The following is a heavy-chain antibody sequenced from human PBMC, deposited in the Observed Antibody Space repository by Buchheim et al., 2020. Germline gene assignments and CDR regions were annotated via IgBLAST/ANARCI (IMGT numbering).Heavy chain of an antibody. D-gene: IGHD3-3*01. CDR2: IYYSGST. Sequence: QVQLQESGPGLVKPSETLSLTCTVSGGSVSSGSYYWSWIRQPPGKGLEWIGDIYYSGSTNYNPPLKSRVTISVDTSKNQFSLKLSSVTAADTAVYYCARAYYDFWSGYDYYYYYGMDVWGQGTT. CDR3: ARAYYDFWSGYDYYYYYGMDV. J-gene: IGHJ6*02. V-gene: IGHV4-61*01. CDR1: GGSVSSGSYY.